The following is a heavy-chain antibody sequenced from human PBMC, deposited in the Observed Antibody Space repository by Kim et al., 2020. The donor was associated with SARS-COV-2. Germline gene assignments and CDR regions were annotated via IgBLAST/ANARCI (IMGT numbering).Heavy chain of an antibody. J-gene: IGHJ4*02. CDR1: GYTFTSYA. Sequence: ASVKVSCKASGYTFTSYAMNWVRQAPGQGLEWMGWINTNTGNPTYAQGFTGRFVFSLDTSISTTYLQISSLKAEDTAVYYCARDWDCSGGSCYDYWGQGTLVTVSS. V-gene: IGHV7-4-1*02. CDR2: INTNTGNP. CDR3: ARDWDCSGGSCYDY. D-gene: IGHD2-15*01.